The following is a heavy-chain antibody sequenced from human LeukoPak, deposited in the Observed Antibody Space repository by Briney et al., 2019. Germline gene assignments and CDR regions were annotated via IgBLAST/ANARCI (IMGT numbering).Heavy chain of an antibody. CDR2: IYTSGST. D-gene: IGHD1-26*01. Sequence: SETLSLTCTVSGGSISGGSYYWSWIRQPAGKGLEWIGRIYTSGSTNYNPSLKSRVTISVDTSKNQFSLKLSSVTAADTAVYYCAREGPRGGSYYGHYYYYMDVWGKGTTVTISS. V-gene: IGHV4-61*02. CDR1: GGSISGGSYY. CDR3: AREGPRGGSYYGHYYYYMDV. J-gene: IGHJ6*03.